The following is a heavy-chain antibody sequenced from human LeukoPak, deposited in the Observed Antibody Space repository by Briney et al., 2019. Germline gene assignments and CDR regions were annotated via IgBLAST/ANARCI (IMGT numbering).Heavy chain of an antibody. CDR1: GFTFSDYY. D-gene: IGHD3-16*02. CDR3: ARYRWYYYMDV. V-gene: IGHV3-11*01. Sequence: GGSLRLSCAASGFTFSDYYMSWNRQAPGKGPEWISHISDSGSPIYNADSVKGRFIISRDNAKNSLYLQMNSLRADDTAVYYCARYRWYYYMDVWGKGTTVTVSS. J-gene: IGHJ6*03. CDR2: ISDSGSPI.